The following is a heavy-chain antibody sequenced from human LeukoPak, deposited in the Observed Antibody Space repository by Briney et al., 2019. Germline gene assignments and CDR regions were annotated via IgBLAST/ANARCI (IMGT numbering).Heavy chain of an antibody. D-gene: IGHD5-18*01. Sequence: SETLSLTCTVSGGSISNDYWSWVRQSPGKGLEWIGYIYYSGSTNYNPSLKSRVTISVDMSKKQFSLKLSSVTAADTVVYYCARAKIGYSYGCYFDYWGQGTLVTVSS. J-gene: IGHJ4*02. CDR1: GGSISNDY. V-gene: IGHV4-59*01. CDR3: ARAKIGYSYGCYFDY. CDR2: IYYSGST.